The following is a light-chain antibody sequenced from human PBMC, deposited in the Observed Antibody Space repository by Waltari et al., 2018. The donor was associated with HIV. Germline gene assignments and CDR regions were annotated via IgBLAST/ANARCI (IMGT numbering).Light chain of an antibody. CDR3: GTWDSSLSAV. J-gene: IGLJ2*01. Sequence: QSVLTQPPSVSAAPGQKVTISCSGSSSNIGNNYVSWYQQPPGTAPKLPIYDNNKRPSGIPDRFSGSKSGTSATLGITGLQTGDEADYYCGTWDSSLSAVFGGGTKLTVL. CDR2: DNN. CDR1: SSNIGNNY. V-gene: IGLV1-51*01.